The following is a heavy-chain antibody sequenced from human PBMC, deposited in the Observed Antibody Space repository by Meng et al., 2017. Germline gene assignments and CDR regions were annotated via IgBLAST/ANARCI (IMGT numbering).Heavy chain of an antibody. V-gene: IGHV3-48*03. CDR1: GFTFSSYE. J-gene: IGHJ4*02. D-gene: IGHD1-26*01. Sequence: GESLKISCAASGFTFSSYEMNWVRQAPGKGLEWVSYISSSGSTIYYADSVKGRFTISRDNAKNSLYLQMNSLRAEDTAVYYCASGMVGTDLYYFDYWGRERWSPSPQ. CDR3: ASGMVGTDLYYFDY. CDR2: ISSSGSTI.